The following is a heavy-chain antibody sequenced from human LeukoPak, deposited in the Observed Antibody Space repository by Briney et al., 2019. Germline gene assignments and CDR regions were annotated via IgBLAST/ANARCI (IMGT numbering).Heavy chain of an antibody. D-gene: IGHD6-19*01. Sequence: GASVKVSCKASGGTFSSYAISWVRQAPGQGLEWTGRIIPILGIANYAQKFQGRVTITADKSTSTAYMELSSLRSEDTAVYYCARESGIAVAGTFLGWFDPWGQGTLVTVSS. J-gene: IGHJ5*02. CDR3: ARESGIAVAGTFLGWFDP. V-gene: IGHV1-69*04. CDR2: IIPILGIA. CDR1: GGTFSSYA.